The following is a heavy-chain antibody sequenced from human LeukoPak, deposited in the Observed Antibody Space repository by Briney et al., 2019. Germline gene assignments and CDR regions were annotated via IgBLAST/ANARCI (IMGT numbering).Heavy chain of an antibody. D-gene: IGHD2-21*01. J-gene: IGHJ4*02. CDR3: ARVILPSSWTDY. Sequence: ASVKVSCKASGYTFSSYGISWGRQAPGHGLEWMAWISAYNGNTNYAKKLQGRGTIATDTSTSTAYMELRSLRSDDTAVYYCARVILPSSWTDYWGQGTLVTVSS. CDR1: GYTFSSYG. CDR2: ISAYNGNT. V-gene: IGHV1-18*01.